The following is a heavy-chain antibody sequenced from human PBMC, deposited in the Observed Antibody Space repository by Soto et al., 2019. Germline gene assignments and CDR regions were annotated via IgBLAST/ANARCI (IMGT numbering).Heavy chain of an antibody. CDR2: IYWDDDK. CDR3: AHIPNYYQYDWFDP. D-gene: IGHD3-16*01. J-gene: IGHJ5*02. Sequence: QITLKESGPTLVKPTQTLTLTCTFSGFSLTTRGVGLAWFVQPPGRALDGLALIYWDDDKGYSPSLQSRLSITKDTSKNQVVLTMTNVDPVDTATYYCAHIPNYYQYDWFDPWGQGTLVSVSS. CDR1: GFSLTTRGVG. V-gene: IGHV2-5*02.